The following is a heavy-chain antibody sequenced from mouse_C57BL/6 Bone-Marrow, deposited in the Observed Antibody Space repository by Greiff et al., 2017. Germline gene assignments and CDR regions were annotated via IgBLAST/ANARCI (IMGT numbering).Heavy chain of an antibody. CDR2: ISSGGDYI. V-gene: IGHV5-9-1*02. Sequence: EVQRVESGEGLVKPGGSLKLSCAASGFTFSSYAMSWVRQTPEKRLEWVAYISSGGDYIYYADTVKGRFTISRDNARNTLYLQMSSLKSKDTAMYYCTRTWTWDWYFDFWGTGTTVTVSS. J-gene: IGHJ1*03. CDR3: TRTWTWDWYFDF. CDR1: GFTFSSYA.